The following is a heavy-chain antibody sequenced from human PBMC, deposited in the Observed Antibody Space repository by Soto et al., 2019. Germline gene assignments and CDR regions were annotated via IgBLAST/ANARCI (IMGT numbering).Heavy chain of an antibody. V-gene: IGHV1-69*01. D-gene: IGHD6-6*01. CDR2: IIPIFGTA. CDR3: ARVQESSSSVPEYYYYYYGMDV. J-gene: IGHJ6*02. Sequence: QVQLVQSGAEVKKPGSSVKVSCKASGGTFSSYAISWVRQAPGQGLEWMGGIIPIFGTANYAQKFQGRVTITADESTSTAYVELSSLRSEDTAVYYCARVQESSSSVPEYYYYYYGMDVWGQGTTVTVSS. CDR1: GGTFSSYA.